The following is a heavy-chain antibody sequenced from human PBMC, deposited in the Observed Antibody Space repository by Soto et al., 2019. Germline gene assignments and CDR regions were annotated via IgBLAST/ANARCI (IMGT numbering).Heavy chain of an antibody. Sequence: PSETLSLTCTVSGGSVSKSNYYWGWIRQSPWKGLEWIGSVYYRGRSYSKSSVKSRVTISVDTSKNQFSLNLNSVTASDTAVYFCVSQRTSVLTQAYFDYWGPGALVTVSS. CDR3: VSQRTSVLTQAYFDY. CDR2: VYYRGRS. D-gene: IGHD2-8*01. CDR1: GGSVSKSNYY. J-gene: IGHJ4*02. V-gene: IGHV4-39*01.